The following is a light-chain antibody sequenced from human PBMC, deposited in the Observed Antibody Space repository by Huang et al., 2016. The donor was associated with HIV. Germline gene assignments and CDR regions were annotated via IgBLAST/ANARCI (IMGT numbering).Light chain of an antibody. CDR3: QQYGSSPVT. V-gene: IGKV3-20*01. Sequence: EIVLTQSPGTLSLSPGERATLSCRASQSVSSSYLAWYQPKPGQAPRLLIYDASSRASGISDRFSGSGSGTDFTLTINRLEPEDFVVYYCQQYGSSPVTFGGGTKVEMK. J-gene: IGKJ4*01. CDR1: QSVSSSY. CDR2: DAS.